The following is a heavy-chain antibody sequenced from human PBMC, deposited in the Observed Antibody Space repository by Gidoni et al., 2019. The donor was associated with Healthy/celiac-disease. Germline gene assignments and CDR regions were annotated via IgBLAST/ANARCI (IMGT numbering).Heavy chain of an antibody. Sequence: QVQLVESGGGVVQPGRSLRLSCAASGFTFSSYAMHWVRQAPGKGLEWVAVISYDGSNKYYADSVKGRFTISRDNSKNTLYLQMNSLRAEDTAVYYCAREPLAYCGGDCSLGLGFDYWGQGTLVTVSS. CDR2: ISYDGSNK. CDR1: GFTFSSYA. J-gene: IGHJ4*02. D-gene: IGHD2-21*02. CDR3: AREPLAYCGGDCSLGLGFDY. V-gene: IGHV3-30-3*01.